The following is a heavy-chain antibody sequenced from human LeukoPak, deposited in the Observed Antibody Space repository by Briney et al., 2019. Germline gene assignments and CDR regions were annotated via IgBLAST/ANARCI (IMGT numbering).Heavy chain of an antibody. D-gene: IGHD3-10*01. Sequence: GEALKISFKGSGYSFTSYWIGWVRQMPGKGLEWMGIIYPGDSDTRYSPSFQGQVTISADKSISTAYLQWSSLKASDTAMYYCARPSGMVRGVEYFDYWGQGTLVTVSS. CDR1: GYSFTSYW. V-gene: IGHV5-51*01. CDR3: ARPSGMVRGVEYFDY. CDR2: IYPGDSDT. J-gene: IGHJ4*02.